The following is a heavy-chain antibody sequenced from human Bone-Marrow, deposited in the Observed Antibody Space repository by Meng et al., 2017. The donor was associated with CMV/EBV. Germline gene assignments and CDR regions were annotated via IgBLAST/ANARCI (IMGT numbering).Heavy chain of an antibody. Sequence: CGVSGFTFKSYWMHWMRQARGKGLEWVSRIKSDGSSISYADSVKGRFTISRDNAKNTLFLQMNSLKADDTAVYYCARGGEGGSYFDSWGQGTLVTVSS. J-gene: IGHJ4*02. V-gene: IGHV3-74*01. CDR2: IKSDGSSI. D-gene: IGHD1-26*01. CDR3: ARGGEGGSYFDS. CDR1: GFTFKSYW.